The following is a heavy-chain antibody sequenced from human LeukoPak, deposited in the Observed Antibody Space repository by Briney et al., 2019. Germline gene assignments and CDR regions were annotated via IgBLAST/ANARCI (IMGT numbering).Heavy chain of an antibody. Sequence: ASVKVSCKASGYTFTGYYMHWVRQAPGQGLEWMGWINPNSGGTNYAQKFQGRVTMTRDTSISTAYMELSRLRSDDTAVYYCARDVVRYSSSWYMGDYWGQGTLVTVSS. V-gene: IGHV1-2*02. CDR3: ARDVVRYSSSWYMGDY. J-gene: IGHJ4*02. CDR1: GYTFTGYY. CDR2: INPNSGGT. D-gene: IGHD6-13*01.